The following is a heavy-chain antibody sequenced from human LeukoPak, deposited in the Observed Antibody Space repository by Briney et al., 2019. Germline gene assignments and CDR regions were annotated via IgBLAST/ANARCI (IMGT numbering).Heavy chain of an antibody. V-gene: IGHV3-15*01. D-gene: IGHD6-13*01. Sequence: GGSLRLSCAASGFTFSNAWMSWVRQAPGKGLEWVGRIKSKTDGGTTDYAAPVKGSFTISRDDAKNTLYLQMNSLKTEDTAVYYCTTDAPPYYSSSWYFDYWGQGTLVTVSS. CDR1: GFTFSNAW. J-gene: IGHJ4*02. CDR2: IKSKTDGGTT. CDR3: TTDAPPYYSSSWYFDY.